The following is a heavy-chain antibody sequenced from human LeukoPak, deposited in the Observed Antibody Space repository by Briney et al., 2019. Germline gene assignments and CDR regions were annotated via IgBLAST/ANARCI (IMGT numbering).Heavy chain of an antibody. CDR1: GVSLSSHG. J-gene: IGHJ4*02. V-gene: IGHV3-33*01. CDR3: ARDRGNDYFDS. CDR2: TWSDGRSE. Sequence: GRSLRLSCVVSGVSLSSHGTHWVRQAPGKRLEWLTFTWSDGRSEYYADSVKGRFSVSRDNSKNTVYLQIDSLRVEDTAVYYCARDRGNDYFDSWGQGTLVTVSS.